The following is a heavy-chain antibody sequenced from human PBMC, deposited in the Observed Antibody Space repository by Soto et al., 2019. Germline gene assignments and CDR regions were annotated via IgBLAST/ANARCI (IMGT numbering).Heavy chain of an antibody. V-gene: IGHV1-18*01. D-gene: IGHD2-21*01. Sequence: QVQLVQSGPEVKKPGASVRVSCKASGYTFPSYGINWVLQAPGQGLEWKGGISAYKGKTNYAQNFQCRVTVTTESSTNTAYMELRSLRPDDTAVYDCAREKSVEVGGYYFDDWGQGTQVTVSS. CDR2: ISAYKGKT. J-gene: IGHJ4*02. CDR3: AREKSVEVGGYYFDD. CDR1: GYTFPSYG.